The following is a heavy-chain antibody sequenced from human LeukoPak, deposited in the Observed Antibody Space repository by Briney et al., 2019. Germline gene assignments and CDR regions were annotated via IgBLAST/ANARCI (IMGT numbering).Heavy chain of an antibody. D-gene: IGHD1-1*01. CDR3: ARKRYGMDV. CDR2: IHNGGST. V-gene: IGHV4-4*02. CDR1: GASISTSIW. J-gene: IGHJ6*02. Sequence: PSETLSLTCAVSGASISTSIWWSWVRQSPGKGLEWIGEIHNGGSTNYNPPLKSRVSLSVDKSKNQFALNLNSVTAADTAVYYCARKRYGMDVWSQGTTVTVSS.